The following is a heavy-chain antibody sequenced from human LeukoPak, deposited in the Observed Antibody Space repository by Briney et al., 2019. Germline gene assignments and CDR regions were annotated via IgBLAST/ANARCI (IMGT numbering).Heavy chain of an antibody. D-gene: IGHD3-16*01. CDR1: GESFSGYY. J-gene: IGHJ4*02. CDR2: INHSGST. CDR3: ARQRGLHTLDY. Sequence: SETLSLTCAVYGESFSGYYWSWIRQPPGKGLEWIGEINHSGSTNYNPSLKSRVTISVDTSKNQFSLKLSSVTAADTAVYYCARQRGLHTLDYWGRGTLVTVSA. V-gene: IGHV4-34*01.